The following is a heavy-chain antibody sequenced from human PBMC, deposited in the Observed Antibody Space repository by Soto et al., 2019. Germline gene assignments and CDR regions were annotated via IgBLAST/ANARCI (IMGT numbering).Heavy chain of an antibody. CDR2: IYYSGST. CDR1: GGSVTSGSYY. Sequence: SETLSLTCTVSGGSVTSGSYYWSWIRQPPGKGLEWIGYIYYSGSTIYNPSLKSRLTISVDTSKNQFSLRLTSATAADTAVYYCARLVPLATVDWFDPWGQGSVVTVSS. V-gene: IGHV4-61*01. CDR3: ARLVPLATVDWFDP. J-gene: IGHJ5*02. D-gene: IGHD1-26*01.